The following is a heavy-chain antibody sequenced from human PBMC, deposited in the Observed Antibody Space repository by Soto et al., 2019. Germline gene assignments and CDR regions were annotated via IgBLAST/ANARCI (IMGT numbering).Heavy chain of an antibody. J-gene: IGHJ4*02. D-gene: IGHD2-8*01. CDR1: GFTFSNAW. CDR3: TTLLIGKHQDDY. Sequence: EVQLVESGGGLVKPGGSLRLSCAASGFTFSNAWMSWVRQAPGKGLEWVGRIKSKTDGGTTDYAAPVKGRFTISRDDSKNTLSLQMNSLKTEDTAVYYCTTLLIGKHQDDYWGQGTLVTVSS. V-gene: IGHV3-15*01. CDR2: IKSKTDGGTT.